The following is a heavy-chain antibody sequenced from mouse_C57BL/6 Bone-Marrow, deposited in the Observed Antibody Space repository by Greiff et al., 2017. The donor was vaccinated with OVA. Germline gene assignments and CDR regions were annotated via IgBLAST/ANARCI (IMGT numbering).Heavy chain of an antibody. Sequence: QVHVKQSGAELVKPGASVKISCKASGYAFSSYWMNWVKQRPGKGLEWIGQIYPGDGDTNYNGKFKGKATLTADKSSSTAYMQLSSLTSEDSAVYFCARRGLRYCYAMDYWGQGTSVTVSS. J-gene: IGHJ4*01. CDR1: GYAFSSYW. D-gene: IGHD1-1*01. V-gene: IGHV1-80*01. CDR3: ARRGLRYCYAMDY. CDR2: IYPGDGDT.